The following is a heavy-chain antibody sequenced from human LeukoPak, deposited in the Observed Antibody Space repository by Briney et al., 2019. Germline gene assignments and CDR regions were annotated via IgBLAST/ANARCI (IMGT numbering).Heavy chain of an antibody. CDR2: ISGSGAST. Sequence: PGGTLRLSCAASGFTFSSYAMSWVRQAPGKGLEWVSAISGSGASTYYADSVKGRFTISRDNSKNTLYLQMNSLRAEDTAVYYCAKEHYYYDSSGYPLNYYYYMDVWGKGTTVTISS. V-gene: IGHV3-23*01. CDR3: AKEHYYYDSSGYPLNYYYYMDV. J-gene: IGHJ6*03. D-gene: IGHD3-22*01. CDR1: GFTFSSYA.